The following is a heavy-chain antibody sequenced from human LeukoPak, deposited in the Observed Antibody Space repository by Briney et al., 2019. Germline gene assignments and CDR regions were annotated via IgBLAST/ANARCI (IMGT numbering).Heavy chain of an antibody. CDR1: GASITNYY. Sequence: SETLSLTCTVSGASITNYYWSWIRQPPGKGLEWVGYIYHSGNIKYNPSLNSRVTMSIDTSKNQFSLKLSSVTAADTAVYYCARNGIAARPFDYWGQGTLVTVSS. CDR3: ARNGIAARPFDY. CDR2: IYHSGNI. J-gene: IGHJ4*02. V-gene: IGHV4-59*12. D-gene: IGHD6-6*01.